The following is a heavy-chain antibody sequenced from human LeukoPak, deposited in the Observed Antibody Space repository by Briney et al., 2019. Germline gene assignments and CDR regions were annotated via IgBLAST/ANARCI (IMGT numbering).Heavy chain of an antibody. J-gene: IGHJ4*02. Sequence: GGSLRLSCAASGFTFNVYSMNWVRQVPGKGLEWVSYISSSTRTIYYADSVKGRFTISRDNAKSSLYLQMNSLRAEDTAVYYCASSYGDYLEHQFDYWGQGTLVTASS. CDR2: ISSSTRTI. CDR3: ASSYGDYLEHQFDY. CDR1: GFTFNVYS. V-gene: IGHV3-48*01. D-gene: IGHD4-17*01.